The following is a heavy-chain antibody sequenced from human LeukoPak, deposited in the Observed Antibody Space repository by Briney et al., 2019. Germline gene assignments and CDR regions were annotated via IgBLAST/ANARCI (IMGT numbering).Heavy chain of an antibody. CDR2: IYTSGST. CDR1: GGSISSYY. D-gene: IGHD6-13*01. CDR3: AGTDRQQLVRGGWFDP. J-gene: IGHJ5*02. Sequence: PSETLSLTCTVSGGSISSYYWSWIRQPPGKVLEWIGYIYTSGSTNYNPSLKSRVTISVDTSKNQFSLKLSSVTAADTDVYYCAGTDRQQLVRGGWFDPWGQGTLVTVSS. V-gene: IGHV4-4*09.